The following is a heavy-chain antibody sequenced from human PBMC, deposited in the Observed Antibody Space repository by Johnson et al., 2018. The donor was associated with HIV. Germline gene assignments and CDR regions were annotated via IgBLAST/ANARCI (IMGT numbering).Heavy chain of an antibody. J-gene: IGHJ3*02. Sequence: VLLVESGGGVVQPGRSLRVSCAASGFTFSSYGMHWVRQAPGKGLEWVSAISGSGGSTYYADSVKGRFTLSRDNSKNTLNLQMNSLRPEDTGVYYCTRDWGEDGYTWGLGFDIWGPGTVVTVSS. D-gene: IGHD5-24*01. CDR3: TRDWGEDGYTWGLGFDI. V-gene: IGHV3-23*04. CDR1: GFTFSSYG. CDR2: ISGSGGST.